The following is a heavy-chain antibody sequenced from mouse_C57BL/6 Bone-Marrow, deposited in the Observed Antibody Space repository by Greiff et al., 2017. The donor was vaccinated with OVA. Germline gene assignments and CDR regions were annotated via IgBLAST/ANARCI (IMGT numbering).Heavy chain of an antibody. CDR3: AKTGFITTVVATHDWYIDD. D-gene: IGHD1-1*01. CDR1: GFSLTSYG. V-gene: IGHV2-4*01. CDR2: IWSGGST. Sequence: VQLQQSGPGLVQPSQCLSITCTVSGFSLTSYGIHWVRQPPGKGLEWLGEIWSGGSTDFNAAFISSLSISKVNSKSQVFFKMNSLQADDTAIYYCAKTGFITTVVATHDWYIDDWGTGTTVTVSS. J-gene: IGHJ1*03.